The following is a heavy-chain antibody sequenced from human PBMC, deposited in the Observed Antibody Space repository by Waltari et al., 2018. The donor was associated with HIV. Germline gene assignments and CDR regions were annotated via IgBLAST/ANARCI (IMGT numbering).Heavy chain of an antibody. D-gene: IGHD3-22*01. CDR1: GDSILSGSYY. V-gene: IGHV4-61*02. Sequence: QVQLQESGPGLVKPSQTLSLTCTVPGDSILSGSYYWTWIRQSAGKGLECIGRIYTSGSTKYNPSLKSRVTMSIDTSKNQFSLKLISLTAADTAVYYCAREGRDFYDSSGFYLYWGQGTLVAVSS. CDR3: AREGRDFYDSSGFYLY. J-gene: IGHJ4*02. CDR2: IYTSGST.